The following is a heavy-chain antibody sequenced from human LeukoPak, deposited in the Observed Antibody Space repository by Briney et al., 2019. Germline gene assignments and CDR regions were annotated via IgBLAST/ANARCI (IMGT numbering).Heavy chain of an antibody. Sequence: GGSLRLSCAASGFTFSSYWMSWVRQAPGKGLEWVANIKQDGSEKYYVDSVKGRFTISRDNAKNSLYLQMNSLRAEDTAVYCCARFGGSSSLDYWGQGTLVTVSS. CDR2: IKQDGSEK. CDR1: GFTFSSYW. D-gene: IGHD6-6*01. J-gene: IGHJ4*02. V-gene: IGHV3-7*01. CDR3: ARFGGSSSLDY.